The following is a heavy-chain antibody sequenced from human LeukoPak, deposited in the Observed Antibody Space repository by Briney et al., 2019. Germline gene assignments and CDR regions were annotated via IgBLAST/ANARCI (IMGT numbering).Heavy chain of an antibody. CDR1: GFSFTSYW. D-gene: IGHD6-6*01. V-gene: IGHV5-51*01. CDR2: IYPGDSDT. Sequence: GESLKISCKGSGFSFTSYWIGWVRQMPGKGLEWMGIIYPGDSDTRYSPSFQGQVTISADKSISTAYLQWSSLKASDTAMYYCARLGSSPEVGYYFDYWGQGTLVTVSS. CDR3: ARLGSSPEVGYYFDY. J-gene: IGHJ4*02.